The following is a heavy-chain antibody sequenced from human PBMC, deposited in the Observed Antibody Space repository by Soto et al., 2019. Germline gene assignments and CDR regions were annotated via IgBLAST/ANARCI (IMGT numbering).Heavy chain of an antibody. V-gene: IGHV4-31*03. D-gene: IGHD6-13*01. Sequence: QLKLQESGRGLVEPSQTLSLTCTVSVGSIGGVGYYWGWIRHRPGKGLEWIGHIHYGGTTYYNPSLESRLTLSVDTSKTQFSLNLRTVTAADTAVYYCARGWTSGAGWANWFDLWGQGTLVTVSS. CDR2: IHYGGTT. CDR3: ARGWTSGAGWANWFDL. CDR1: VGSIGGVGYY. J-gene: IGHJ5*02.